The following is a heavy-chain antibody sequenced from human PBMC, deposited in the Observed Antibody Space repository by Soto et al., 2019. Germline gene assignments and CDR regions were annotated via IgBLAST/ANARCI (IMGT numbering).Heavy chain of an antibody. Sequence: GGSLRLSCAASGFTFSSYWMHWVRQAPGEGLMWVSRINPDGSTTSYADSVKGRFTISRDNAKNSLYLQMNSLRAEDTAVYYCARDLDGYSYGHFDYWGQGTLVTVSS. J-gene: IGHJ4*02. CDR2: INPDGSTT. CDR3: ARDLDGYSYGHFDY. D-gene: IGHD5-18*01. CDR1: GFTFSSYW. V-gene: IGHV3-74*01.